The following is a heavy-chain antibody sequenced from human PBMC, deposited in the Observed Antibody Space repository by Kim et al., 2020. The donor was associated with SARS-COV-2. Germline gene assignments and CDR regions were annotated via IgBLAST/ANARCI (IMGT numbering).Heavy chain of an antibody. CDR2: ISSSSSYI. V-gene: IGHV3-21*01. Sequence: GGSLRLSCAASGFTFSSYSMNWVRQAPGKGLEWVSSISSSSSYIYYADSVKGRFTISRDNAKNSLYLQMNSLRAEDTAVYYCASVYCNSTSCYGMDVWGQGTTVTVS. CDR3: ASVYCNSTSCYGMDV. J-gene: IGHJ6*02. CDR1: GFTFSSYS. D-gene: IGHD2-2*01.